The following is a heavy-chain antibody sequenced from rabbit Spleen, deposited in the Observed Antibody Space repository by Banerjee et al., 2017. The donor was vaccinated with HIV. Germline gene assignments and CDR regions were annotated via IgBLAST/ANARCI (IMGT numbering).Heavy chain of an antibody. CDR3: ARDSCSSFSAYGMDL. D-gene: IGHD8-1*01. CDR1: GFSFSNKAV. Sequence: QEQVVESGGGLVKPGASLTLTCKASGFSFSNKAVMCWVRLAPGKGLEWVACAYAGSSGTNYTAARAKGRFTISKTSSTTVTLQMTSLTVADTATYFCARDSCSSFSAYGMDLWGQGTLVTVS. J-gene: IGHJ6*01. CDR2: AYAGSSGTN. V-gene: IGHV1S45*01.